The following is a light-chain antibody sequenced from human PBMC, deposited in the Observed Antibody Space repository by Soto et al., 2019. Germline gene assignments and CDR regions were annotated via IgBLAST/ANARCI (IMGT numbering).Light chain of an antibody. CDR1: QSISSY. J-gene: IGKJ1*01. V-gene: IGKV1-39*01. Sequence: DIQMTQSPSSLSAXVXXXXXXXXRASQSISSYLNWYQQKPGKAPKLLIYAASSLQSGVPSRFSGSGSGTDFTLTISSLQPEDFATYYCQQSYSTPRTFGQGTKV. CDR3: QQSYSTPRT. CDR2: AAS.